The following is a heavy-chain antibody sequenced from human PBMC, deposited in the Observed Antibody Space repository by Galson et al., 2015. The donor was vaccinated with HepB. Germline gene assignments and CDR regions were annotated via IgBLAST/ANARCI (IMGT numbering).Heavy chain of an antibody. V-gene: IGHV1-3*01. CDR2: INAGNGNT. J-gene: IGHJ6*03. CDR3: ARVMLPYDILRQPTRGYYYYMDV. Sequence: SVKVSCKASGYTFTSYAMHWVRQAPGQRLEWMGWINAGNGNTKYSQKFQGRVTITRDTSASTAYMELSSLRSEDTAVYYCARVMLPYDILRQPTRGYYYYMDVWGKGTTVTVSS. D-gene: IGHD3-9*01. CDR1: GYTFTSYA.